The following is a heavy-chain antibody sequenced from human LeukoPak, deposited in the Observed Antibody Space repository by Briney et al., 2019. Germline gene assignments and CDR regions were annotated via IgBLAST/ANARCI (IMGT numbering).Heavy chain of an antibody. CDR2: ISSSSSTI. D-gene: IGHD2-21*01. CDR1: GFTFSSYG. J-gene: IGHJ4*02. Sequence: GGSLRLSCAASGFTFSSYGMNWVRQAPGKGLEWVSYISSSSSTIYYADSVKGRFTISRDNAKNSLYLQMNSLRAEDTAVYYCARDYYGDPLDYWGQGTLVTVSS. CDR3: ARDYYGDPLDY. V-gene: IGHV3-48*01.